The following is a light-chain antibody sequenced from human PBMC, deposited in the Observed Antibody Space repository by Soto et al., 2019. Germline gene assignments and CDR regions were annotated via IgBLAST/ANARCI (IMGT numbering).Light chain of an antibody. V-gene: IGKV1-39*01. CDR3: QQTYSDIS. Sequence: DVRMTQSPSSLSASVGDTITITCRASRTINTYLNWFQQKPGEPPRLLIYGASTLHHGVPSRFSGSGSGADFTLTISGLQPEDFASYHCQQTYSDISFGGGTKV. J-gene: IGKJ4*01. CDR1: RTINTY. CDR2: GAS.